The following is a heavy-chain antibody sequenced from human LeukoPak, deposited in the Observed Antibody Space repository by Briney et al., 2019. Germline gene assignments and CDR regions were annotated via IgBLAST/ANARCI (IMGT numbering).Heavy chain of an antibody. J-gene: IGHJ3*02. CDR1: GYTFTSYG. CDR3: AGSIAVAGDDAFDI. CDR2: INTNTGNP. V-gene: IGHV7-4-1*02. D-gene: IGHD6-19*01. Sequence: ASVTVSCKASGYTFTSYGISWVRQAPGQGLEWMGWINTNTGNPTYAQGFTGRFVFSLDTSVSTAYLQISSLKAEDTAVYYCAGSIAVAGDDAFDIWGQGTMVTVSS.